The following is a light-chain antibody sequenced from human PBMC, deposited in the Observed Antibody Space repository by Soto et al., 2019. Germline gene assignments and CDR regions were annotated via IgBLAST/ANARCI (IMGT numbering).Light chain of an antibody. Sequence: EIVMTQSPATLSVSPGERATLSCRASQSVSTYLAWYQQKPGQAPRLLIYSASTRATGIPARFSGGWSGTEFTLTISSLQSEDFAVYICQQYNDWPPRWTFGQGTKVEIK. CDR2: SAS. CDR1: QSVSTY. V-gene: IGKV3-15*01. CDR3: QQYNDWPPRWT. J-gene: IGKJ1*01.